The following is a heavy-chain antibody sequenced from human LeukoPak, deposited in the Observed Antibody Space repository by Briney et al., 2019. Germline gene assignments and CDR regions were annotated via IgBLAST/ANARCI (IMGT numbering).Heavy chain of an antibody. CDR2: IYTSGST. V-gene: IGHV4-4*07. D-gene: IGHD3-3*01. J-gene: IGHJ4*02. Sequence: SETLSLTCTVSGGSISSYYWSWIRQPAGKGLEWIGRIYTSGSTNYNPPLKSRVTMSVDTSKNQFSLKLSPVTAADTAVYYCAREGQIFGVVIILHFDYWGQGTLVTVSS. CDR1: GGSISSYY. CDR3: AREGQIFGVVIILHFDY.